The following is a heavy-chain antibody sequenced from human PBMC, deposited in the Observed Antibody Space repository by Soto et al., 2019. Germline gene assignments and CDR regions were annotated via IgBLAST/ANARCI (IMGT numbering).Heavy chain of an antibody. J-gene: IGHJ5*02. Sequence: QVQLVQSGGEVKRPGASVKVSCKTSGYTFSNYGITWVRQAPGQPLEWLGWISLYSDGTNYAQKFQGRGSMTTDTSKTTAYMELRSLRSDDTAVYYCARVVPGAEAWFGPWGQGTLVTVSS. V-gene: IGHV1-18*01. D-gene: IGHD2-2*01. CDR3: ARVVPGAEAWFGP. CDR1: GYTFSNYG. CDR2: ISLYSDGT.